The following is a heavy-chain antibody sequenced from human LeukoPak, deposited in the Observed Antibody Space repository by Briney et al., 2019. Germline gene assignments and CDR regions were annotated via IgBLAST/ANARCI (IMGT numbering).Heavy chain of an antibody. CDR1: GGTFSSYA. CDR3: ARGQVRVGYDY. V-gene: IGHV1-69*04. J-gene: IGHJ4*02. CDR2: IIPILGIA. D-gene: IGHD1-26*01. Sequence: SVKVSCKASGGTFSSYAISWVRQAPGQGLEWMGRIIPILGIANYAQKLQGRVTITADKSTSTAYMELSSLRSEDTAVYYCARGQVRVGYDYWGQGTLVTVSS.